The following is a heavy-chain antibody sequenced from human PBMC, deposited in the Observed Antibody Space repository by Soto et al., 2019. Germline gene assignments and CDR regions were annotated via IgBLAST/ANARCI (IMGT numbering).Heavy chain of an antibody. Sequence: QVQLVQSGAEVKKPGASVKVSCKASGYTFTSYGISWVRQAPGQGLEWMGWISADNGNTNFAQNFQGRVTMTTDTSTRTAYMELRSLRADDTAVYYCARDRWELLGGGYWGQGTLVTVSS. D-gene: IGHD1-26*01. CDR2: ISADNGNT. CDR3: ARDRWELLGGGY. J-gene: IGHJ4*02. V-gene: IGHV1-18*01. CDR1: GYTFTSYG.